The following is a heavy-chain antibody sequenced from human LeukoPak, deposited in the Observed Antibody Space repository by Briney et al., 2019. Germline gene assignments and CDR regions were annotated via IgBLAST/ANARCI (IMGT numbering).Heavy chain of an antibody. V-gene: IGHV4-34*01. CDR1: GGSFSGYY. CDR2: IYHSGST. Sequence: GSLRLSCAVYGGSFSGYYWSWIRQPPGKGLEWIGEIYHSGSTNYNPSLKSRVTISVDTSKNQFSLKLSYVTATDTAVYYCVRGPSGSSPFDYWGQGALVTVSS. D-gene: IGHD1-26*01. CDR3: VRGPSGSSPFDY. J-gene: IGHJ4*02.